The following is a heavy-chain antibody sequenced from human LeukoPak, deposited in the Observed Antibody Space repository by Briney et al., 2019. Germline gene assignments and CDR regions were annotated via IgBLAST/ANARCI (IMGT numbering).Heavy chain of an antibody. Sequence: GGSLRLSCAASGFTFSSYNMNWVRQAPGKGLEWVSYISSSSDSIYYADSVKGRFTMSRDNSKNTLFVQMNSLRAEDTAVYYCAKDLSGRKGPFDYWGQGTLVTVSS. V-gene: IGHV3-48*01. J-gene: IGHJ4*02. CDR3: AKDLSGRKGPFDY. CDR2: ISSSSDSI. D-gene: IGHD3-10*01. CDR1: GFTFSSYN.